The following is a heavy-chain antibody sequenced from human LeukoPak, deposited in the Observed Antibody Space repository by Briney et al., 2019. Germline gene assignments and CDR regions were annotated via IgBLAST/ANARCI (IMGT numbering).Heavy chain of an antibody. J-gene: IGHJ6*02. Sequence: SLPLSREASGFTFSTYGMHWVRQAPGKGLEWITLIPYAGSNKYYADSVNGRFTISRDNSKNTLYLQMNSLRAEDTAVYYCARYYGSGRGYYGLDVWGQGTPVPVFS. CDR1: GFTFSTYG. CDR3: ARYYGSGRGYYGLDV. CDR2: IPYAGSNK. D-gene: IGHD3-10*01. V-gene: IGHV3-30*03.